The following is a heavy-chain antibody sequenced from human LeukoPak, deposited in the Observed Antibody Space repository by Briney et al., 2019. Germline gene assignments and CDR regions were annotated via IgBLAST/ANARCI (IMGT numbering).Heavy chain of an antibody. CDR1: GYTFTGYY. CDR3: AREIEDYYDSSGYPY. J-gene: IGHJ4*02. V-gene: IGHV1-2*02. CDR2: INPNSGGT. Sequence: ASVKVSCKASGYTFTGYYMHWVRQAPGQGLEWMGWINPNSGGTNYAQKFQGRVTMTRDTSISTAYMELSRLRSDDTAVYYCAREIEDYYDSSGYPYWGQGTLVTVSS. D-gene: IGHD3-22*01.